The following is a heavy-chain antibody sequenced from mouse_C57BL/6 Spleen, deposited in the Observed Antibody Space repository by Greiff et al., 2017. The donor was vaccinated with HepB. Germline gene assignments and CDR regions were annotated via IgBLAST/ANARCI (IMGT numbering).Heavy chain of an antibody. D-gene: IGHD1-1*01. CDR1: GFTFSDYG. J-gene: IGHJ1*03. CDR3: SRRGTTVLATYWYCDV. V-gene: IGHV5-17*01. Sequence: EVQLVESGGGLVKPGGSLKLSCAASGFTFSDYGMHWVRQAPEKGLEWVAYISSGSSTIYYTDTVKGRFTISRDNAKNTLFLQMTRLRSEDTAMYYVSRRGTTVLATYWYCDVWGTGTTVTVSS. CDR2: ISSGSSTI.